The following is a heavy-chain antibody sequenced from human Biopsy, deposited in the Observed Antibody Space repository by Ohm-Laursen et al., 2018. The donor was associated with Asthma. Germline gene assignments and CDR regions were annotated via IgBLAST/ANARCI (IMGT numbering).Heavy chain of an antibody. V-gene: IGHV1-69*01. CDR3: ARKAGPCISRTCYSLDF. Sequence: SSVKVSCKSLGGTFNTYVIGWVRQAPGQGLEWMGGINSVFGTTTYPQKFQDRVAITADGSTSTVYIELSSLRSEDTAVYYCARKAGPCISRTCYSLDFWGQGTLVTVSS. CDR2: INSVFGTT. J-gene: IGHJ4*02. D-gene: IGHD2-2*01. CDR1: GGTFNTYV.